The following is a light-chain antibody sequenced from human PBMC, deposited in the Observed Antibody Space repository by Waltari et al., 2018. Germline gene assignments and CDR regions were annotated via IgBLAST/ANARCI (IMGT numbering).Light chain of an antibody. CDR1: QGISSY. Sequence: AIRMTQSPSSLSASTGYRVTITCRASQGISSYLAWYQQKPGKAPKLLIYAASTLQSGVPSRFSGSGSGTDFTLTISCLQSEDFATYYCQQYYSYPPGFGGGTKVEIK. CDR3: QQYYSYPPG. V-gene: IGKV1-8*01. CDR2: AAS. J-gene: IGKJ4*01.